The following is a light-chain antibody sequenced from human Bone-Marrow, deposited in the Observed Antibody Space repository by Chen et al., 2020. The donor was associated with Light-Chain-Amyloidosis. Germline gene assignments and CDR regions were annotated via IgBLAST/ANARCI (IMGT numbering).Light chain of an antibody. CDR2: RVS. Sequence: DAVLTQSPLSLPVTLGQPASISCRSSQSLVYSDGNTYLTWFQQRPGQSPRRLIYRVSNRDSGVPDRFSGSGSGTDFTLKISRVEAEDVGIYYCMQGTHWRSFGQGTQLRIK. CDR1: QSLVYSDGNTY. J-gene: IGKJ2*01. V-gene: IGKV2-30*01. CDR3: MQGTHWRS.